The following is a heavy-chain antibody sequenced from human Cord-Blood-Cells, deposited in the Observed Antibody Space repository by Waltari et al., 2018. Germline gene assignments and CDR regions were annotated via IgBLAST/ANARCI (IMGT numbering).Heavy chain of an antibody. D-gene: IGHD2-2*02. CDR2: SYYSGSP. V-gene: IGHV4-39*01. CDR1: GGSISSSSYY. Sequence: QLQLQESGPGLVKPSETLSLTCTVSGGSISSSSYYWGWIRQPPGKGLEWIGSSYYSGSPYYNPSLKSRVTISVDTSKNQFSLKLSSVTAADTAVYYCASLGNCSSTSCYTSEAFDIWGQGTMVTVSS. CDR3: ASLGNCSSTSCYTSEAFDI. J-gene: IGHJ3*02.